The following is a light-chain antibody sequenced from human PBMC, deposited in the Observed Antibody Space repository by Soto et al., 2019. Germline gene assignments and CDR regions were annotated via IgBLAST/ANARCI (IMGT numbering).Light chain of an antibody. CDR1: QSVSSSF. Sequence: ENVFTQSRRPPFLSPGERATLSLPSSQSVSSSFLAWYQQKPGQAPRLLIYGASSRATGIPDRFSGSGSGTDFTLTISRLEPEDFAVYYCQQYGGSPPITFGQGTRLEIK. V-gene: IGKV3-20*01. CDR2: GAS. CDR3: QQYGGSPPIT. J-gene: IGKJ5*01.